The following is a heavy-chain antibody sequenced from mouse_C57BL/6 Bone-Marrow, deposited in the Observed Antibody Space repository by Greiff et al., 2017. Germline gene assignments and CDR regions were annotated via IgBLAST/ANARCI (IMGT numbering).Heavy chain of an antibody. Sequence: QVQLQQPGAELVKPGASVKLSCKASGYTFTSYWMHWVKQRHGRGLEWIGQIDPNNGGTTYNQKFKSKATLTVDKPSSTDYMQLSSLTSEDAAVYYCARKGVVDYDASDYWGQGTSVTVSS. V-gene: IGHV1-72*01. J-gene: IGHJ4*01. D-gene: IGHD1-1*01. CDR1: GYTFTSYW. CDR2: IDPNNGGT. CDR3: ARKGVVDYDASDY.